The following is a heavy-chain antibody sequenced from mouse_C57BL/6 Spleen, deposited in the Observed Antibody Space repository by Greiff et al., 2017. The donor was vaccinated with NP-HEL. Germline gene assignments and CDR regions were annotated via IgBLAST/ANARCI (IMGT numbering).Heavy chain of an antibody. CDR1: GYTFTDYY. Sequence: VQLQQSGPELVKPGASVKISCKASGYTFTDYYMNWVKQSHGKSLEWIGDINPNNGGTSYNQKFKGKATLTVDKSSSTAYMELRSLTSEDSAVYYCAAMMVTNFDVWGTGTTVTVSS. CDR2: INPNNGGT. V-gene: IGHV1-26*01. CDR3: AAMMVTNFDV. D-gene: IGHD2-3*01. J-gene: IGHJ1*03.